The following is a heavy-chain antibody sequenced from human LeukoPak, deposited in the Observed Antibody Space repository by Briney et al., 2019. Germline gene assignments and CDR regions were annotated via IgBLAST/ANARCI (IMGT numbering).Heavy chain of an antibody. CDR3: ARDIDYDY. CDR2: INPSGGST. Sequence: ASVKVSYKASGYTFISYSMNWLRQAPGQGLEWMGIINPSGGSTNYAQKFQGRVTMTRDTSTSTVYMEMSSLRSEDTAVYYCARDIDYDYWGQGTLVTVSS. CDR1: GYTFISYS. J-gene: IGHJ4*02. V-gene: IGHV1-46*01. D-gene: IGHD4-11*01.